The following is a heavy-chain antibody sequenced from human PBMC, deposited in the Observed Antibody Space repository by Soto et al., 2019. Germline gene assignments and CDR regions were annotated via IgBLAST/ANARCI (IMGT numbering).Heavy chain of an antibody. V-gene: IGHV3-23*01. J-gene: IGHJ4*02. Sequence: VQLLESGGGLVQPGGYLRLSCAASGFTFSNYAMSWVRQAPGKGLEWVSGMSNSGSRTYYADSVKGRFIISRDNSKNTMYLQMNSLRPEDTAVYYCAKAYFDILTGYFGDYWGQGTLVSDSS. CDR2: MSNSGSRT. CDR1: GFTFSNYA. CDR3: AKAYFDILTGYFGDY. D-gene: IGHD3-9*01.